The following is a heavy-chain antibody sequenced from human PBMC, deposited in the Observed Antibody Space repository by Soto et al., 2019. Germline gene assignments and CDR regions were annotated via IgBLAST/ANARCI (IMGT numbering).Heavy chain of an antibody. J-gene: IGHJ6*02. V-gene: IGHV3-49*04. CDR2: IRSKAYGGTT. CDR1: GFTFGDYA. Sequence: SCTASGFTFGDYAMSWVRQAPGKGLEWVGFIRSKAYGGTTEYAASVKGRFTISRDDSKSIAYLQMNSLKTEDTAVYYCTRTWIQLWSYYYYYYGMDVWGQGTTVTVSS. CDR3: TRTWIQLWSYYYYYYGMDV. D-gene: IGHD5-18*01.